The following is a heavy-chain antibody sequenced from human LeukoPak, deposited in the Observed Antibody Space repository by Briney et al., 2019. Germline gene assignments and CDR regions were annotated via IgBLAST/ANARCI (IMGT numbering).Heavy chain of an antibody. Sequence: SQTPSLTCAISGDSVSSNSVTWDWIRQTPSRGLEWLGRTYYRSKWSTEYAVSVESRMTINPDTSKNQVSLQLNSVTPEDTAVYYCARGTALSGRPLDYWGQGTLVTVSS. CDR2: TYYRSKWST. CDR3: ARGTALSGRPLDY. CDR1: GDSVSSNSVT. V-gene: IGHV6-1*01. J-gene: IGHJ4*02. D-gene: IGHD5-18*01.